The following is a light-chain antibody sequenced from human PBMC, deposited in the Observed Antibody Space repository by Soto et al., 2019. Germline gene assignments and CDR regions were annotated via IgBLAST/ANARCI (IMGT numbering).Light chain of an antibody. CDR1: QSVSSSY. Sequence: EIVLTQSPGTLSVSPGERATLSCRASQSVSSSYLAWYQQKRGQAPRLLIYGASSRATGIPDRFSGSGSGTDFTLTITRLEPEDFAVYYCQQYRRSSITFAQGTRLEIK. J-gene: IGKJ5*01. CDR2: GAS. CDR3: QQYRRSSIT. V-gene: IGKV3-20*01.